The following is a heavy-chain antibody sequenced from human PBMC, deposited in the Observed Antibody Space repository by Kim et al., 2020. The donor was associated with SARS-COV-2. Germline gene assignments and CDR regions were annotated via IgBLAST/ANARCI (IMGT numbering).Heavy chain of an antibody. D-gene: IGHD6-13*01. Sequence: AQKFQGRVTRTRNTSISTAYMGLSSLRSEDTAVYYCARGRYQQLDGMDVWGQGTTVTVSS. CDR3: ARGRYQQLDGMDV. J-gene: IGHJ6*02. V-gene: IGHV1-8*01.